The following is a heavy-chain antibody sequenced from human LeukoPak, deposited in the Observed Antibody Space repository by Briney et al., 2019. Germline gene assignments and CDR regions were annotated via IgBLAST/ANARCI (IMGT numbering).Heavy chain of an antibody. CDR2: IGTAGDT. CDR1: GFTFSSYD. Sequence: GGSRRPSCAASGFTFSSYDMHWGRQATGKGLEGVSAIGTAGDTYYPGSVKGRFTISRENAKNSLYLQMNSLRAGDTAVYYCARAPGGSLYYYYYMDVWGKGTTVTVSS. V-gene: IGHV3-13*01. D-gene: IGHD2-15*01. J-gene: IGHJ6*03. CDR3: ARAPGGSLYYYYYMDV.